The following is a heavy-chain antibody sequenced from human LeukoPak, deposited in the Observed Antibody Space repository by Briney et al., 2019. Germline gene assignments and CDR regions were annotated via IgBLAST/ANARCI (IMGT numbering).Heavy chain of an antibody. D-gene: IGHD6-19*01. CDR2: IRYDGSNK. V-gene: IGHV3-30*02. J-gene: IGHJ5*02. Sequence: GGSLRPSCAASGFTFSSYGMHWVRQAPGKGLEWEAFIRYDGSNKYYADSVKGRFTISRDNSKNTLYLQMNSLRAEDTAVYYCAKERGQWLVNNWFDPWGQGTLVTVSS. CDR3: AKERGQWLVNNWFDP. CDR1: GFTFSSYG.